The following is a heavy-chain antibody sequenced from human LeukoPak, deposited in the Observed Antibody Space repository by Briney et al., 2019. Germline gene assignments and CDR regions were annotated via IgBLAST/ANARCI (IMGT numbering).Heavy chain of an antibody. CDR3: ARDLPRVYYGMDV. J-gene: IGHJ6*02. CDR2: ISSSSSYI. CDR1: GFTFSSYS. D-gene: IGHD3-10*01. Sequence: PGGSLRLSCAASGFTFSSYSMNWVRQAPGKGLEWVSSISSSSSYIYYADSVKGRFTISRDNAKNSLYLQMNSLRAEDTAVYYCARDLPRVYYGMDVWGQGTTVTVSS. V-gene: IGHV3-21*01.